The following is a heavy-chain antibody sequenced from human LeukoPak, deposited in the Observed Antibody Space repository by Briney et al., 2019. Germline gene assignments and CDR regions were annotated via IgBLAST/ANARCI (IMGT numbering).Heavy chain of an antibody. CDR3: ARDFGSSSWFDY. CDR2: INPSGGST. D-gene: IGHD6-13*01. J-gene: IGHJ4*02. Sequence: ASVKVSCKASGYTFTSYGISWVRQAPGQGLEWMGIINPSGGSTSYAQKFQGRVTMTRDMSTSTVYMELSSLRSEDTAVYYCARDFGSSSWFDYWGQGTLVTVSS. CDR1: GYTFTSYG. V-gene: IGHV1-46*01.